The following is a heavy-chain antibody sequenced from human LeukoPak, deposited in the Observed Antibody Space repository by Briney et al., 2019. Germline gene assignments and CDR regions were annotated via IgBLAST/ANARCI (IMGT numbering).Heavy chain of an antibody. J-gene: IGHJ4*02. CDR2: ISGSGGST. CDR3: ATTPLWFGELPDDY. Sequence: PGGSLRLSCAASGFTFSSYAMSWVRQAPGKGLEWVSAISGSGGSTYYADSVKGRFTISRDNSKNTLYLQMNSLRAEDTAVYHCATTPLWFGELPDDYWGQGTLVTVSS. D-gene: IGHD3-10*01. CDR1: GFTFSSYA. V-gene: IGHV3-23*01.